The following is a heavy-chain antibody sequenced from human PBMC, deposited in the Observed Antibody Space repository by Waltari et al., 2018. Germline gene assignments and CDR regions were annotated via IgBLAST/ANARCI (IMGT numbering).Heavy chain of an antibody. CDR2: IYHSGST. CDR3: ARDLEGDCWLDP. Sequence: QVQLQESGPGLVKPSETLSLTCAVSGYSISSGYSWGWIRQPPGKGLEWIGSIYHSGSTYYNPSLKSRVTISVDTSKNQFSLKLSSVTAADTAVYYCARDLEGDCWLDPWGQGTLVTVSS. V-gene: IGHV4-38-2*02. CDR1: GYSISSGYS. J-gene: IGHJ5*02. D-gene: IGHD2-21*02.